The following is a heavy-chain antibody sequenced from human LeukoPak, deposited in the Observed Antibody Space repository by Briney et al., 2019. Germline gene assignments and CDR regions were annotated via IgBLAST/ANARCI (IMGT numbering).Heavy chain of an antibody. V-gene: IGHV1-8*01. Sequence: ASVKVSCKSSGYTLTSYDINWVRQATGQGLEWMGWMNPNSGRTGYAQNFQGRITITRNTSISTAYMELSSLRSEDTAVYYCARGVGWGSGYYPGYWGQGTLVTVSS. CDR2: MNPNSGRT. J-gene: IGHJ4*02. CDR1: GYTLTSYD. D-gene: IGHD3-22*01. CDR3: ARGVGWGSGYYPGY.